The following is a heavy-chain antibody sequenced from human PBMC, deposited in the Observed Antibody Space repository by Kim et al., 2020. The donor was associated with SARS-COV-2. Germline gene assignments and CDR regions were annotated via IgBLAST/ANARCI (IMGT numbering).Heavy chain of an antibody. D-gene: IGHD1-26*01. J-gene: IGHJ6*02. CDR1: GFTFSSYW. V-gene: IGHV3-74*01. Sequence: GGSLRLSCAASGFTFSSYWMHWVRQAPGKGLVWVSRINSDGSSTSYADSVKGRFTISRDNAKNTLYLQMNSLRAEDTAVYYCARAPKRSLYYGMDVWGQGTTVTVSS. CDR3: ARAPKRSLYYGMDV. CDR2: INSDGSST.